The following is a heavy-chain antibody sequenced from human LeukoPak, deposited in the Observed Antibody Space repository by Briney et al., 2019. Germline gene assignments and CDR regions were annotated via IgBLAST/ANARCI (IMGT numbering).Heavy chain of an antibody. Sequence: HPGGSLRLSCGASGFTVSTNYMSWVGQAPGKGLEGVSIIYSGGSTYYADSVKGRFTISRDNSKNTLYLQMNSLRAEDTAVYYCASYRYGSSFAFDIWGQGTMVTVSS. V-gene: IGHV3-66*01. J-gene: IGHJ3*02. D-gene: IGHD6-6*01. CDR2: IYSGGST. CDR3: ASYRYGSSFAFDI. CDR1: GFTVSTNY.